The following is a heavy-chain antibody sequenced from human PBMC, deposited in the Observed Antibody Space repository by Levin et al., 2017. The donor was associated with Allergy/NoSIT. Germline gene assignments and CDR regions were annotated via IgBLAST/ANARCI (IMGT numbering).Heavy chain of an antibody. CDR1: GFTFSSYS. Sequence: GESLKISCAASGFTFSSYSMNWVRQAPGKGLEWVSSISSSSSYIYYADSVKGRFTISRDNAKNSLYLQMNSLRAEDTAVYYCATLEDSSGLWRMDDYYMDVWGKGTTVTVSS. J-gene: IGHJ6*03. CDR3: ATLEDSSGLWRMDDYYMDV. CDR2: ISSSSSYI. D-gene: IGHD6-19*01. V-gene: IGHV3-21*01.